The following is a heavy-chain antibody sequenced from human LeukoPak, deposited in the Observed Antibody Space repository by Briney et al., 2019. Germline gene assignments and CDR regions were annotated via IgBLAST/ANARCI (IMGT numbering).Heavy chain of an antibody. Sequence: GRSLRLSCAASGFTFDDYAMHWVRQAPGKGLERVSGISWNSGSIGYADSVKGRFTISRDNAKNSLYLQMNSLRAEDTALYYCAKDGGKYYDILTGYYKFGAAYYFDYWGQGTLVTVSS. D-gene: IGHD3-9*01. J-gene: IGHJ4*02. CDR3: AKDGGKYYDILTGYYKFGAAYYFDY. CDR2: ISWNSGSI. V-gene: IGHV3-9*01. CDR1: GFTFDDYA.